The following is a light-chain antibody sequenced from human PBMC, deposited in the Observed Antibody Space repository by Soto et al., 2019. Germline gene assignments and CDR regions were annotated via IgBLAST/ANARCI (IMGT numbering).Light chain of an antibody. J-gene: IGLJ3*02. CDR1: DSNSGSNY. Sequence: QLVLTQPPSASGTPGQRVTISCSGSDSNSGSNYVYCYQQFPGTAPKLLIYSNIQRPSGVPARFSGSKSGTTAYLAISGLRSEDVADYYCAAWDNSLNGRVFGGGTQLTVL. V-gene: IGLV1-47*02. CDR2: SNI. CDR3: AAWDNSLNGRV.